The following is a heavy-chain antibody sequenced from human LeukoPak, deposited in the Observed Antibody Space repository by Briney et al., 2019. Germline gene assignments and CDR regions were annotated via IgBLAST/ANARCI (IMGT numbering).Heavy chain of an antibody. Sequence: ETLSLTCTVSGGSISSYYWSWIRQPAGKGLEWIGRIYTSGSTNYNPSLKSRVTISVDTSKNQFSLKLSSVTAADTAVYYCARRVEYSSYRSPWYFDYWGQGTLVTVSS. CDR3: ARRVEYSSYRSPWYFDY. D-gene: IGHD6-6*01. CDR2: IYTSGST. V-gene: IGHV4-4*07. CDR1: GGSISSYY. J-gene: IGHJ4*02.